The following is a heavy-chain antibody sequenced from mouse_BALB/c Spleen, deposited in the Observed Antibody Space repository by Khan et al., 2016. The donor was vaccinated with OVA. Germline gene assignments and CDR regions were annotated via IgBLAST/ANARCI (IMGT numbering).Heavy chain of an antibody. CDR1: GFSLTGYG. CDR2: IWGDGST. J-gene: IGHJ4*01. V-gene: IGHV2-6-7*01. CDR3: ARAYYGNYREAMDY. D-gene: IGHD2-10*01. Sequence: QVQLKESGPGLVAPSQSLSITCTVSGFSLTGYGVNWVRQPPGKGLEWLGMIWGDGSTDYNSALKSRLIISNDNSKSQVFLKLNSLQTDDTARYYGARAYYGNYREAMDYWGQGTSVTVSS.